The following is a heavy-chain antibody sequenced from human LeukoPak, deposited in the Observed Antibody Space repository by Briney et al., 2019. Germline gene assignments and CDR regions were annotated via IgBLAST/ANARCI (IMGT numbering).Heavy chain of an antibody. Sequence: ASVKVSCTASGYTFTSYGISWLRQAPGQGLEWMGWISAYNGNTNYAQNLQGRVTMTTDTSTSTAYMELRSLRSDDTAVYYCARGIAAAGTLHYMDVWGKGTTVTVSS. D-gene: IGHD6-13*01. CDR1: GYTFTSYG. J-gene: IGHJ6*03. CDR3: ARGIAAAGTLHYMDV. CDR2: ISAYNGNT. V-gene: IGHV1-18*01.